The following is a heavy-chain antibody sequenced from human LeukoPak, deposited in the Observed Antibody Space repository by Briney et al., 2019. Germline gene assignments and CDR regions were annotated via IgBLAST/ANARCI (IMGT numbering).Heavy chain of an antibody. J-gene: IGHJ6*03. D-gene: IGHD1-1*01. CDR3: ARYGTYYYYMDV. Sequence: ASAKVSCKASGYTFTSYDINWVRQATGQGLEWMGWMNPNSGNTGYAQKFQGRVTMTRNTSISTAYMELSSLRSEDTAVYYCARYGTYYYYMDVWGKGTTVTVSS. V-gene: IGHV1-8*01. CDR1: GYTFTSYD. CDR2: MNPNSGNT.